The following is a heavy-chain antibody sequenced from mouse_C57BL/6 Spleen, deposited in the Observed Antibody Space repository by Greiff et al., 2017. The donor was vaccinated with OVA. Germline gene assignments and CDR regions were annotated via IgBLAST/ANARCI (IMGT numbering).Heavy chain of an antibody. Sequence: EVQLQQSGPVLVKPGASVKMSCKASGYTFTDYYMNWVKQSHGKSLEWIGVINPYNGGTSYNQKFKGKATLTVDKSSSTAYMELNSLTSEDSAVYYCARGHYYYGSSYGYFDVWGTGTTVTVSS. CDR2: INPYNGGT. J-gene: IGHJ1*03. CDR3: ARGHYYYGSSYGYFDV. D-gene: IGHD1-1*01. V-gene: IGHV1-19*01. CDR1: GYTFTDYY.